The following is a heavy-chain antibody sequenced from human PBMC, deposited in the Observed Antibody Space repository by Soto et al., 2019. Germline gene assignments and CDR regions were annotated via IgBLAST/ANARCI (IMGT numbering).Heavy chain of an antibody. Sequence: EVQLVETGGGLIQPGGSLRLSCAASGFTVSSNYMSWVRQAPGKGLEWVSVIYSGGSTYYADSVKGRFTISRDNSKNTLYLQMNSLRAEDTAVYYCARDYSLDTAMGTFDYWGQGTLVTVSS. CDR3: ARDYSLDTAMGTFDY. CDR2: IYSGGST. CDR1: GFTVSSNY. D-gene: IGHD5-18*01. J-gene: IGHJ4*02. V-gene: IGHV3-53*05.